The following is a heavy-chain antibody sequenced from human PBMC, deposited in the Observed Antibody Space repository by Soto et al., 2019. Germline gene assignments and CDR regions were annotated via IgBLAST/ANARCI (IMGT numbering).Heavy chain of an antibody. V-gene: IGHV3-33*01. CDR2: IWYDGSNK. Sequence: GGSLRLSCAASGFTFSSYGMHWVRQAPGKGLEWVAVIWYDGSNKYYADSVKGRFTISRDNSKNTLYLQMNSLRAEDKAGYYCASLALGISDAFDIWGQGTMVTVSS. CDR3: ASLALGISDAFDI. D-gene: IGHD7-27*01. CDR1: GFTFSSYG. J-gene: IGHJ3*02.